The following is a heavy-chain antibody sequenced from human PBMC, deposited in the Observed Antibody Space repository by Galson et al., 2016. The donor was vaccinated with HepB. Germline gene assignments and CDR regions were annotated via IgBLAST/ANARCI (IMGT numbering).Heavy chain of an antibody. D-gene: IGHD3-3*01. J-gene: IGHJ4*02. V-gene: IGHV3-33*01. CDR2: IWSDGSHK. CDR3: ARDSYYAAGSGYPSDY. Sequence: SLRLSCATSGFTLSNFGVHWVRQAPGKGLEWVAVIWSDGSHKYYADSVEGRFTISRDTSKNVLYLEMNNLRAEDTALYYCARDSYYAAGSGYPSDYWGQGTLVTVSS. CDR1: GFTLSNFG.